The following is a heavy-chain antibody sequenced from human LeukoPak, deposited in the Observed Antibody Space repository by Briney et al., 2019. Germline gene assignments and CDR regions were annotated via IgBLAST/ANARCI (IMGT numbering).Heavy chain of an antibody. V-gene: IGHV1-2*02. J-gene: IGHJ3*02. CDR1: GYTFTGYY. CDR2: INPNSGGT. Sequence: ASVKVSCKASGYTFTGYYMHWARQAPRQGLEWMGWINPNSGGTNYAQKFQGRVTMTRDTCISTAYMELSRLRSDDTAVYYCVREGGNAFDIWGQGTMVTVSS. D-gene: IGHD2-15*01. CDR3: VREGGNAFDI.